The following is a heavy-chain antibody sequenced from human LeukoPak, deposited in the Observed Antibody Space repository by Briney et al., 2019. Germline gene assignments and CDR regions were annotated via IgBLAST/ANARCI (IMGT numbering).Heavy chain of an antibody. CDR1: GLTFSNSA. CDR3: AKGIYSSGWSYFDY. D-gene: IGHD6-19*01. Sequence: GGSLRLSCAASGLTFSNSAMRWVRQAPGKGLEWVSTLSGSGITTYYADSVKGRFTISRDNSKNTLYLQMNSLRAEDTAVYYCAKGIYSSGWSYFDYWGHGTLVTVSS. CDR2: LSGSGITT. V-gene: IGHV3-23*01. J-gene: IGHJ4*01.